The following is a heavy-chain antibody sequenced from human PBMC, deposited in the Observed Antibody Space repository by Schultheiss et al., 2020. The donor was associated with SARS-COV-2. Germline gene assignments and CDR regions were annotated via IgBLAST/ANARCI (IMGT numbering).Heavy chain of an antibody. D-gene: IGHD6-19*01. CDR2: IYYSGST. CDR1: GGSISSYY. J-gene: IGHJ5*02. V-gene: IGHV4-59*12. CDR3: ARDGIGDSSGGRGWFDP. Sequence: SETLSLTCTVSGGSISSYYWSRIRQPPGKGLEWIGYIYYSGSTNYNPSLKSRVTISVDTSKNQFSLKLSSVTAADTAVYYCARDGIGDSSGGRGWFDPWGQGTLVTVSS.